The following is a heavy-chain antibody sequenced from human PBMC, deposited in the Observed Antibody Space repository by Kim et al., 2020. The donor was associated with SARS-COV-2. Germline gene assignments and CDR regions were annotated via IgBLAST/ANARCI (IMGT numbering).Heavy chain of an antibody. CDR3: TRAYNLYSSSWYDY. D-gene: IGHD6-13*01. V-gene: IGHV3-49*02. Sequence: AASVNGRFTISRDASKSTAYLQMNSMKTEDAAVYYCTRAYNLYSSSWYDYWGQGTLVTVSS. J-gene: IGHJ4*02.